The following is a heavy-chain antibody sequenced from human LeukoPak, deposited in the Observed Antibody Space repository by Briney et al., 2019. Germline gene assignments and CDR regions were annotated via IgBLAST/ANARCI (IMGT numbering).Heavy chain of an antibody. CDR3: ASAHYYDSSGYYHGDAFDI. J-gene: IGHJ3*02. CDR2: IYYSGST. V-gene: IGHV4-59*01. CDR1: GGSISSYY. D-gene: IGHD3-22*01. Sequence: SETLSLTCTVSGGSISSYYWSWIRQPPGKGLEWIGYIYYSGSTNYKPSLKSRVTISVDTSKNQFSLKLNSVTAADTAVYYCASAHYYDSSGYYHGDAFDIWGQGTMVTVSS.